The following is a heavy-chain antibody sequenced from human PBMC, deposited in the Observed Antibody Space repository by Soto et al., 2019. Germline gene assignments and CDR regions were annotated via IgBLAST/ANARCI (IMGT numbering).Heavy chain of an antibody. CDR2: INQDGSEK. J-gene: IGHJ4*02. Sequence: EVHLVESGGGLVQTGGSLRLSCAIFESTVSRDWMNWVRQAPGKGLEWVAHINQDGSEKYYLDSVTGRFTISRDNAKKSLYLQMSSLRRADTAMYYGSGGVGDAFWGQGTRVTGSS. CDR3: SGGVGDAF. V-gene: IGHV3-7*04. D-gene: IGHD1-26*01. CDR1: ESTVSRDW.